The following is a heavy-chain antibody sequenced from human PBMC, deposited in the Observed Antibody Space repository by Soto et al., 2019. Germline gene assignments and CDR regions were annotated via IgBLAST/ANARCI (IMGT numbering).Heavy chain of an antibody. J-gene: IGHJ4*02. CDR1: GFTFSTCA. Sequence: PGGSLRLSCAASGFTFSTCAMHSLRQAPGKGLEWVALISYDGSNKYYADSVKGRFTISRDNSKNTLYLQMNSLRAEDTAVYYCARDKRDLRFLEWSYYFDYWGQGT. D-gene: IGHD3-3*01. CDR2: ISYDGSNK. CDR3: ARDKRDLRFLEWSYYFDY. V-gene: IGHV3-30*01.